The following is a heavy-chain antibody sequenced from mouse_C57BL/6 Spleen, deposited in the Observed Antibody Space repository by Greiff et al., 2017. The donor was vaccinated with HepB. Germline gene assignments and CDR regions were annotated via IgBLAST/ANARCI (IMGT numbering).Heavy chain of an antibody. V-gene: IGHV5-4*01. CDR1: GFTFSSYA. CDR2: ISDGGSYT. J-gene: IGHJ2*01. Sequence: EVKLMESGGGLVKPGGSLKLSCAASGFTFSSYAMSWVRQTPEKRLEWVATISDGGSYTYYPDNVKGRFTISRDNAKNNLYLQMSHLKSEDTAMYYCARDRGYWDIFDYWGQGTTLTVSS. CDR3: ARDRGYWDIFDY. D-gene: IGHD4-1*01.